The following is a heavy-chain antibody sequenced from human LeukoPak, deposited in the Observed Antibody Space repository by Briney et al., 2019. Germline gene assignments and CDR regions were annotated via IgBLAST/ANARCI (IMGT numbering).Heavy chain of an antibody. CDR1: GFTFSNFW. CDR3: VRDLPAIGIDY. Sequence: PGGSLRLSCSASGFTFSNFWMHWVRQTPGKGLVWVSHIRSDGSNPGYADSVKGRFTISRDNAKSTLYLLMNSLRAEDTALYYCVRDLPAIGIDYWGQGTLVAVSS. CDR2: IRSDGSNP. D-gene: IGHD2-15*01. V-gene: IGHV3-74*01. J-gene: IGHJ4*02.